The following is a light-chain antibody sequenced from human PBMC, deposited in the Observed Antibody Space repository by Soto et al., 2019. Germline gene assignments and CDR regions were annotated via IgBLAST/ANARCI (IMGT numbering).Light chain of an antibody. CDR3: QQYDSTPPT. J-gene: IGKJ1*01. CDR1: QSVNSNY. V-gene: IGKV3-20*01. Sequence: EIVLTQSPGTLSLSPGERATLSCRASQSVNSNYLAWYQRKPGQAPRLLIYGASNRATDIPYRFSASGSGTDFTLPITRLEAEDFAVYYCQQYDSTPPTFGQGTKVE. CDR2: GAS.